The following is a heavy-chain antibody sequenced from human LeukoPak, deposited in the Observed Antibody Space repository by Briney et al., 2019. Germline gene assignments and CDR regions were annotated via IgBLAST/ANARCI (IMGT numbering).Heavy chain of an antibody. Sequence: SETLSLTCTVSGDSINSLDLWSWVRQPPGKGLAWIGEMYLSGTTHSNPSVKSRVTISIDKSKNQFFLNLSSVTAADTAIYYCAGLVGRYSSGLYYYYFDYWGQGTLVTVSS. CDR1: GDSINSLDL. J-gene: IGHJ4*02. V-gene: IGHV4-4*02. CDR3: AGLVGRYSSGLYYYYFDY. CDR2: MYLSGTT. D-gene: IGHD3-22*01.